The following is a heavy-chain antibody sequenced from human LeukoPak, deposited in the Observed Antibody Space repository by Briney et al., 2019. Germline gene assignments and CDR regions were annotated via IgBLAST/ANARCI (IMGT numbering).Heavy chain of an antibody. CDR1: GFTFSSYA. CDR2: ISGSGGST. J-gene: IGHJ4*02. D-gene: IGHD3-22*01. CDR3: AKDSAFDSSGYHYRGSNFDY. Sequence: GALRLSCAASGFTFSSYAMSWVRQAPGKGLEWVSTISGSGGSTYYADSVKGRFTISRDNSKNTLYLQMNSLRAEDTAVYHCAKDSAFDSSGYHYRGSNFDYWGQGTLVTVSS. V-gene: IGHV3-23*01.